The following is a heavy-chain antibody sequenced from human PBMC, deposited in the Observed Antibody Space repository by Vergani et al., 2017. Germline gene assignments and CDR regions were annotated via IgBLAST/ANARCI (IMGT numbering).Heavy chain of an antibody. J-gene: IGHJ4*02. Sequence: EVQLLESGGGLVQPGGSLRLSCEASGFSFPGYAMSWVRQAPGKGLEWVSSVSGRSATPYYADSVKGRFILSRDNSKNTLHLQMNRLRADDTAVYYCTKGSRGYTGYFFDYWGQGTLATVSS. D-gene: IGHD5-12*01. V-gene: IGHV3-23*01. CDR2: VSGRSATP. CDR1: GFSFPGYA. CDR3: TKGSRGYTGYFFDY.